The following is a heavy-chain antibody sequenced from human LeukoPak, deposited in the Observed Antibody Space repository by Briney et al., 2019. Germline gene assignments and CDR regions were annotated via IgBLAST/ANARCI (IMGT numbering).Heavy chain of an antibody. CDR2: MIPNTGNT. CDR1: GYTFTNYD. Sequence: ASVKVSCKASGYTFTNYDINRVRQAPGQGLEWVGWMIPNTGNTGYAQKFQGRVTMTRDTSISTAYMELSSLRSEDTAIYYCARMYYDGSGRDGNWFDPWGQGTLVTVSS. CDR3: ARMYYDGSGRDGNWFDP. D-gene: IGHD3-10*01. V-gene: IGHV1-8*01. J-gene: IGHJ5*02.